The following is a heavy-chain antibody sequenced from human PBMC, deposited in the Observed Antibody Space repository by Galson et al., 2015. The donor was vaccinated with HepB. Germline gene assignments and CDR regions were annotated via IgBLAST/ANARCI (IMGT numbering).Heavy chain of an antibody. CDR2: INPSGGRT. D-gene: IGHD5-24*01. CDR3: ARDLFGYIGF. V-gene: IGHV1-46*01. CDR1: GYTFTTYY. J-gene: IGHJ4*02. Sequence: SVKVSCKASGYTFTTYYIHWVRQAPGQGLEWMGMINPSGGRTTYAQKFQGRVTMTRDTSTSTVYMELSSLRSEDTAVYFCARDLFGYIGFWGQGTLVTVSS.